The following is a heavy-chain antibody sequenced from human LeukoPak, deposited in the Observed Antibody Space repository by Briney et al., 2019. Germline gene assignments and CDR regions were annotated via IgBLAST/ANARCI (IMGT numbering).Heavy chain of an antibody. Sequence: GASVKVSCKASGYTFTSYAMHWVRQAPGQRLEWMGWINAGNGNTKYSQKFQGRVTITRDTSASTAYMELSSLRSEDTAVYYCARVLGSSRSEDAFDIWGQGTMVTVSS. CDR1: GYTFTSYA. CDR3: ARVLGSSRSEDAFDI. CDR2: INAGNGNT. V-gene: IGHV1-3*01. D-gene: IGHD6-13*01. J-gene: IGHJ3*02.